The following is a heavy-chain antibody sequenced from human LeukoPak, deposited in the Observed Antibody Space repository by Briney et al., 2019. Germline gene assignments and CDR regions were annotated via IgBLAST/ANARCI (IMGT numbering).Heavy chain of an antibody. D-gene: IGHD5-18*01. V-gene: IGHV1-2*04. CDR3: ARALGGTAMANFDY. CDR1: GYTFTGYY. CDR2: INPNSGGT. J-gene: IGHJ4*02. Sequence: ASVTVSCKASGYTFTGYYMHWVRQAPGQGLEWMGWINPNSGGTNYAQKFQGWVTMTRDTSISAAYMELSRLRSDDTAVYYCARALGGTAMANFDYWGQGTLVTVSS.